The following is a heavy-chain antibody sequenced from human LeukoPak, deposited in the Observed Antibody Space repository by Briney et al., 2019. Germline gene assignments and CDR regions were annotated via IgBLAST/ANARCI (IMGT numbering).Heavy chain of an antibody. J-gene: IGHJ4*02. CDR3: ARKKDGYHFLDY. CDR1: GYTFTSYY. V-gene: IGHV1-46*01. CDR2: INPSGGST. D-gene: IGHD5-24*01. Sequence: ASVKVSCKASGYTFTSYYMNWVRQAPGQGLEWMGIINPSGGSTSYAQKFQGRVTMITDTSTSTVYMGLSSLRSEDTAVYYCARKKDGYHFLDYWGQGTLVTVSS.